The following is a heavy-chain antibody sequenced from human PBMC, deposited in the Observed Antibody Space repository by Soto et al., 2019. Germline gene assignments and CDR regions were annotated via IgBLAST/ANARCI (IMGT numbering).Heavy chain of an antibody. D-gene: IGHD4-17*01. V-gene: IGHV1-3*01. Sequence: GASVKVSCKASGYTFTNYAMHWVRQAPGQRLEWMGWINAGNGNTKYSQKFQGRVTITRDTSASTAYMELSSLRSEDTAVYYCAVSGDYAKFDYWGQGXLVTVYS. CDR2: INAGNGNT. J-gene: IGHJ4*02. CDR1: GYTFTNYA. CDR3: AVSGDYAKFDY.